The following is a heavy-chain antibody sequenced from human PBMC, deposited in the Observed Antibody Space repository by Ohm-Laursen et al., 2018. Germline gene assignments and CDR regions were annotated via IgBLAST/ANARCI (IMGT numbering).Heavy chain of an antibody. CDR3: AKGGYYYDSSGYYYPY. CDR2: ISSSSSYI. D-gene: IGHD3-22*01. CDR1: GFTFSSYS. Sequence: SLRLSCAAAGFTFSSYSMNWVRQAPGKGLEWVSCISSSSSYIYYADSVKGRFTISRDNAKNSLYLQMNSLRAEDTAVYYCAKGGYYYDSSGYYYPYWGQGTLVTVSS. V-gene: IGHV3-21*04. J-gene: IGHJ4*02.